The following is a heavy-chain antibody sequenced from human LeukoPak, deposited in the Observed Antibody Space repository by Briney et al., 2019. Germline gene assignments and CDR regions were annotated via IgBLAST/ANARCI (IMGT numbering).Heavy chain of an antibody. CDR2: ISSNGGST. CDR3: ARVGGGGFDY. Sequence: GGSLRLSCAASGFTFSSYAMHWVRQAPGKGLEYVSAISSNGGSTYYANSVKGRFTISRDNSKNTLYLQMGSLRAEDMAVYYCARVGGGGFDYWGQGTLVTVSS. D-gene: IGHD3-10*01. CDR1: GFTFSSYA. V-gene: IGHV3-64*01. J-gene: IGHJ4*02.